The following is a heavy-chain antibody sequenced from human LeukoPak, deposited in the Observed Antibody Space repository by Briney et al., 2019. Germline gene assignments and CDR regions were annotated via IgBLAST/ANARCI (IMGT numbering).Heavy chain of an antibody. CDR3: AREGYYGSGSPPSLYFDY. D-gene: IGHD3-10*01. CDR1: GFTFRNYV. CDR2: TSSDLNVK. V-gene: IGHV3-30-3*01. Sequence: GGSLGLSCAASGFTFRNYVIHWVRQAPGKGLEWVAVTSSDLNVKLYADSVKGRSTISRDNSRSTLYLQMNSLRPEDTAIYYCAREGYYGSGSPPSLYFDYWGQGTLVTVSS. J-gene: IGHJ4*02.